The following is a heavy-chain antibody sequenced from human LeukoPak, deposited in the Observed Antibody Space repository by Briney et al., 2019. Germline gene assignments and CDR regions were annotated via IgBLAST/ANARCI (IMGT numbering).Heavy chain of an antibody. CDR2: ISGSGGST. V-gene: IGHV3-23*01. J-gene: IGHJ4*02. D-gene: IGHD3-3*01. Sequence: PGGSLRLSCAASGFTFSSYAMSWVRQAPGKGLEWVSAISGSGGSTYYADSVKGRFTISRDNSKNTLYLQMNSLRAEDTAVYYCARELRFLEWREGGFGYWGQGTLVTVSS. CDR1: GFTFSSYA. CDR3: ARELRFLEWREGGFGY.